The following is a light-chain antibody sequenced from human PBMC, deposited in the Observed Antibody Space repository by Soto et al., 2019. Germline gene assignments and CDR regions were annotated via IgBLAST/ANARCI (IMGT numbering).Light chain of an antibody. CDR1: SSDIGGKND. V-gene: IGLV2-14*01. J-gene: IGLJ1*01. CDR2: DVT. CDR3: NSYTMLFTVRAV. Sequence: QSALTQPASVSGSPGQSITISCTGTSSDIGGKNDVSWYQQHPGKAPKLIIYDVTSRPSGVSNRFSGYKSGNTASLTISGLQADDEADYYCNSYTMLFTVRAVFGTGTKLTVL.